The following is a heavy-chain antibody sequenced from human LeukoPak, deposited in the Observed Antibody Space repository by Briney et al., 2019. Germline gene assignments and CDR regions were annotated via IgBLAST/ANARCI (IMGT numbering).Heavy chain of an antibody. CDR2: MYSDGNT. Sequence: GGSLRLSCAASEFTVSSNYMSWVRQAPGKGLEWVSVMYSDGNTYYADSVKGRFTISRDDSKNTLYLHMNSLRAEDTAVYYCARDLLEMATNEAHDAFDIWGQGTMVTVSS. D-gene: IGHD5-24*01. CDR3: ARDLLEMATNEAHDAFDI. V-gene: IGHV3-53*01. J-gene: IGHJ3*02. CDR1: EFTVSSNY.